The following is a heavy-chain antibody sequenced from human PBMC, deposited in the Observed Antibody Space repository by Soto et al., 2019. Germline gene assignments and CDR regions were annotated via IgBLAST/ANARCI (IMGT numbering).Heavy chain of an antibody. CDR3: ARVGSSGSGRANWFDP. CDR2: INPSGGST. J-gene: IGHJ5*02. D-gene: IGHD6-13*01. Sequence: GASGKVSCKASGYTFTRYDMHWVRQAPGRGLEWMGIINPSGGSTSYAQKFQGRVTMTRDTSTSTVYMELSSLRSEDTAVYYCARVGSSGSGRANWFDPWGQGTLVTVSS. CDR1: GYTFTRYD. V-gene: IGHV1-46*03.